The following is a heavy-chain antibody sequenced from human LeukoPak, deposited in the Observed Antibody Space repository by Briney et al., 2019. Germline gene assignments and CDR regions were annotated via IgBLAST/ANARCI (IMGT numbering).Heavy chain of an antibody. D-gene: IGHD3-10*01. CDR1: GGSINNSISY. CDR2: IYYTGST. Sequence: PSETLSLTCIVSGGSINNSISYWGWIRQPPGKGLEWIGAIYYTGSTYYNPSLKTRGTISLDTSKNQFSLKLRSVTAADTAVYYCARGLYYYGSESYRPYNFDHWGQGALVTVSS. V-gene: IGHV4-39*07. CDR3: ARGLYYYGSESYRPYNFDH. J-gene: IGHJ4*02.